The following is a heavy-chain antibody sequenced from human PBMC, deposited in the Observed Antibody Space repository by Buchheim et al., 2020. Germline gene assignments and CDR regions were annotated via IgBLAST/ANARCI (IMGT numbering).Heavy chain of an antibody. D-gene: IGHD6-19*01. CDR3: ARDSTIGPVAGPFDY. CDR2: ISYDGSNK. Sequence: QVQLVESGGGVVQPGRSLRLSCAASGFTFSSYAMHWVRQAPGKGLEWVAVISYDGSNKYYADSVKGRFTISRDNSKNTLYLQMNSLRAEDTAVYYCARDSTIGPVAGPFDYWGQGTL. CDR1: GFTFSSYA. V-gene: IGHV3-30-3*01. J-gene: IGHJ4*02.